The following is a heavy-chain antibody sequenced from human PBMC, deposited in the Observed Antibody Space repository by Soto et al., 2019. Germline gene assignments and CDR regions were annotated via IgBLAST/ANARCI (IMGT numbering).Heavy chain of an antibody. D-gene: IGHD1-26*01. CDR2: ISYDGSNK. CDR1: GITFSGYA. V-gene: IGHV3-30-3*01. J-gene: IGHJ4*02. Sequence: PGGSLRLSCAASGITFSGYAMHWVRQAPGKGLEWVALISYDGSNKYYADSVKGRFTISRDTSKNTLYPQMNSLRVDDTAVYYCARGGGGYSGSYHELDYWGQGTQVTVSS. CDR3: ARGGGGYSGSYHELDY.